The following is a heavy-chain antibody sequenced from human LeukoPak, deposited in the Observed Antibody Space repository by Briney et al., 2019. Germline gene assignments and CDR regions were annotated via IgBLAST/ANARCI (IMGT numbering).Heavy chain of an antibody. CDR1: GYTFTGYY. Sequence: GASVKVSCKAFGYTFTGYYMHWVRQAPGQGLEWMGWINPNTGVTNYAQKFQGRVTLTRDTSIITAYMELTRLRSDDTAVYYCARDRTTVTTGYYGMDVWGQGTTVTVSS. J-gene: IGHJ6*02. D-gene: IGHD4-17*01. CDR2: INPNTGVT. CDR3: ARDRTTVTTGYYGMDV. V-gene: IGHV1-2*02.